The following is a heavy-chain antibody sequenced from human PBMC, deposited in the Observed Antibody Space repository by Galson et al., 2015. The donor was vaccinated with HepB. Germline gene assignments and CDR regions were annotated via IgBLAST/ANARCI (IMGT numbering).Heavy chain of an antibody. Sequence: SVKVSCKASGGTFSSYTISWVRQAPGQGLEWMGRIIPILGIANYAQKFQGRVTITADKSTSTAYMELSSLRSEDTAVYYCARDTDGDGFDYWGQGTLVTVSS. D-gene: IGHD4-17*01. V-gene: IGHV1-69*04. CDR3: ARDTDGDGFDY. CDR2: IIPILGIA. CDR1: GGTFSSYT. J-gene: IGHJ4*02.